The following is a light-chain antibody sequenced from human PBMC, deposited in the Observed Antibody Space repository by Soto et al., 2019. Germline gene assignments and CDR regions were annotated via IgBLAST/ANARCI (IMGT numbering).Light chain of an antibody. V-gene: IGKV4-1*01. J-gene: IGKJ4*01. CDR3: QQYYSTLALT. Sequence: DIVMTQSPDSLAVSLGERATINCKSSQSVLYSSNNKNYLAWYQQKPGQPPKLLIYWASTRESGVPDRFSGSASGSDFTLSISSLQAEDGAVYYCQQYYSTLALTFGGGTKVEIK. CDR1: QSVLYSSNNKNY. CDR2: WAS.